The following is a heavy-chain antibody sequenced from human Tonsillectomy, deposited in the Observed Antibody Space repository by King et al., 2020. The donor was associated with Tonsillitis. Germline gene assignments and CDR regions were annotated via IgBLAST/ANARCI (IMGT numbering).Heavy chain of an antibody. CDR2: IKSKTEGGTP. J-gene: IGHJ4*02. CDR3: TPHSNPTALGY. V-gene: IGHV3-15*01. D-gene: IGHD4-11*01. Sequence: VQLVESGGGLVKPGGYLRLYCAASGFTFSNVWMSWVRQAPGKGLEWVGRIKSKTEGGTPDYAAPVKGRFTISRDDSKNTLYLQMNSLKTEDTAVYYCTPHSNPTALGYWGQGTLVTVSS. CDR1: GFTFSNVW.